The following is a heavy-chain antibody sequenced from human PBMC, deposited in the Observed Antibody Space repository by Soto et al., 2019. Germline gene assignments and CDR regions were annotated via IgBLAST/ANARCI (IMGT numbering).Heavy chain of an antibody. V-gene: IGHV3-30*18. J-gene: IGHJ6*02. Sequence: PGGSLRLSCAASGFTFSSYGMHWVRQAPGKGLDWVAVISYDGSNKYYADSVKGRFTISRDNSKNTLYLQMNSLRAEDTAVYYCAKDDQKITIFGVVIFGMDVWGQGTTVTVSS. CDR3: AKDDQKITIFGVVIFGMDV. D-gene: IGHD3-3*01. CDR2: ISYDGSNK. CDR1: GFTFSSYG.